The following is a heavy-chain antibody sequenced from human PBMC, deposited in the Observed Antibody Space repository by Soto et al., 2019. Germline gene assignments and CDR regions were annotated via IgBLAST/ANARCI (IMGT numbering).Heavy chain of an antibody. CDR1: EFTLSDHY. V-gene: IGHV3-72*01. J-gene: IGHJ4*02. Sequence: EVQLVESGGGLVQPGGSLRLSCAASEFTLSDHYMDWVRQAPGKGLELVARSRNKDHSYTTEYAASVKGRFTISRDHTRFTLHPQMTMPTVEDTAVYCCSRGHWSCDYWYQRTVATVSS. CDR2: SRNKDHSYTT. D-gene: IGHD2-8*02. CDR3: SRGHWSCDY.